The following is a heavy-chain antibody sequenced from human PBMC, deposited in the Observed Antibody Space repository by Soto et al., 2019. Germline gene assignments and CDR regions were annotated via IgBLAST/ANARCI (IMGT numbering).Heavy chain of an antibody. V-gene: IGHV1-69*05. CDR3: AREEARIAAAFDP. CDR1: GGTFSSYA. D-gene: IGHD6-13*01. J-gene: IGHJ5*02. CDR2: IIPIFGNT. Sequence: GASVKVSCKASGGTFSSYAISWVRQAPGQGLEWMGWIIPIFGNTKYSQKFQGRVTITRDTSASTAYMELSSLRSEDTAVYYCAREEARIAAAFDPWGQGTLVTVSS.